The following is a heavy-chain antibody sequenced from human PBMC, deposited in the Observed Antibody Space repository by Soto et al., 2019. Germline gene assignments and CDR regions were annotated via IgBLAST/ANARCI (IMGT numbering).Heavy chain of an antibody. J-gene: IGHJ4*02. CDR2: ISSGGVTI. D-gene: IGHD2-15*01. V-gene: IGHV3-48*01. CDR1: GFTFSSYS. CDR3: ARNLYCSGGSCPWGY. Sequence: EVQLVESGGGLVQPGGSLRLSCATSGFTFSSYSMNWVRQTPGKGLEWVSYISSGGVTIYYADSVKGRFTVSRDNAKDSLYLQMNSLRAEDTAVYYCARNLYCSGGSCPWGYWCQGTLVTVSS.